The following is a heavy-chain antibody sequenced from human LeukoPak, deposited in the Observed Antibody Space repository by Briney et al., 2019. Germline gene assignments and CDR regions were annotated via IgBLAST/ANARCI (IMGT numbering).Heavy chain of an antibody. CDR2: INTSGGST. CDR1: GYTFTSYY. D-gene: IGHD5-24*01. J-gene: IGHJ4*02. Sequence: ASVKVSCKASGYTFTSYYMHWVRQAPGQGLEWMGIINTSGGSTSYAQKFQGRVTMTRDMSTSTVYMELSSLRSEDTAVYYCARQEMATMHFDYWGQGTLVTVSS. V-gene: IGHV1-46*01. CDR3: ARQEMATMHFDY.